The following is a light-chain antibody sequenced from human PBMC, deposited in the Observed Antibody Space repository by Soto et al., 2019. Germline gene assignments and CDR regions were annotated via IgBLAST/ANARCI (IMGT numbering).Light chain of an antibody. CDR3: QQSYDTPYT. J-gene: IGKJ2*01. V-gene: IGKV1-39*01. CDR1: QTVNSY. Sequence: DIQMTQSPSSLSASVGDRLTITCRASQTVNSYLNWYQQKPGKAPKVVIYAASTLPGGVPSRFSGSGYGTDFTLTISSLQSEDFATYCCQQSYDTPYTFGQGTKLEIK. CDR2: AAS.